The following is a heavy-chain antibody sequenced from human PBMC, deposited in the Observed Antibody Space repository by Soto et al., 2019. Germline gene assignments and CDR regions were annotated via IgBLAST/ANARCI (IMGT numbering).Heavy chain of an antibody. CDR1: AFTSSGSA. Sequence: PGGSLRPSCAVSAFTSSGSAMRWVRQASGKGLEWVGRIRSKANSYATAYAASVKGRFTISRNNSKNTVYLQMNSLRAEDTAVYYCARSCGPCPFDFWGQGVLVTVSS. D-gene: IGHD2-21*01. V-gene: IGHV3-73*01. CDR2: IRSKANSYAT. CDR3: ARSCGPCPFDF. J-gene: IGHJ4*02.